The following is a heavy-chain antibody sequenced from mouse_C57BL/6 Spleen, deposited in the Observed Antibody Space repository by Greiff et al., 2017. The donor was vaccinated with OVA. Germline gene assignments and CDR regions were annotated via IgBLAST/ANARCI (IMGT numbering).Heavy chain of an antibody. J-gene: IGHJ1*03. CDR2: INYDGSST. D-gene: IGHD1-1*01. V-gene: IGHV5-16*01. CDR3: ARRAFITTVVARYWYFDV. Sequence: DVMLVESEGGLVQPGSSMKLSCTASGFTFSDYYMAWVRQVPEKGLEWVANINYDGSSTYYLDSLKSRFIISRDNAKNILYLQMSSLKSEDTATYYCARRAFITTVVARYWYFDVWGTGTTVTVSS. CDR1: GFTFSDYY.